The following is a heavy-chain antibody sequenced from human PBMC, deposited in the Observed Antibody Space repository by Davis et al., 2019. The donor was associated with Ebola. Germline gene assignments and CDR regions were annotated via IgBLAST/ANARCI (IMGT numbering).Heavy chain of an antibody. D-gene: IGHD3-3*01. V-gene: IGHV3-33*01. Sequence: GESLKISCAASGFTFTNYGMHWVRQVPGKGLEWVAVMWSDGNKEDYAESVKGRFTVSRDISKDTQFLQMNSLRVEDTAVYYCARAAGVLEFDYFDHWGQGALVTVSS. CDR2: MWSDGNKE. J-gene: IGHJ4*02. CDR3: ARAAGVLEFDYFDH. CDR1: GFTFTNYG.